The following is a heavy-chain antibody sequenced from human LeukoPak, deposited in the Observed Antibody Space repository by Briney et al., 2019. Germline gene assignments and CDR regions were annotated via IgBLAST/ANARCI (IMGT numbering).Heavy chain of an antibody. D-gene: IGHD4-17*01. CDR1: GGSIRSYY. Sequence: PSETLSLTCTDSGGSIRSYYWRWFRQPPGKGLEWIAYISNTGSTKYNPSLRSRVTISVDTSKNQFSLKLSSVTAADTAVYYCARAVGDYTFDYWGQGALVTVSS. CDR3: ARAVGDYTFDY. CDR2: ISNTGST. V-gene: IGHV4-59*01. J-gene: IGHJ4*02.